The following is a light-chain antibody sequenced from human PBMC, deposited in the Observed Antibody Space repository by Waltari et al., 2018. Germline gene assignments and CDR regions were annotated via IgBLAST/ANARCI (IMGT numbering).Light chain of an antibody. V-gene: IGKV2-29*02. Sequence: DIVMTQTPLSLSVTPGQPASISCKSSQSLLHSDGKTYLSWYLQKAGQSPQLLIYEGSSRLSGVPDRFSGSGSGTDFTLKISRVEAEDVGVYYCMQGIHLRTFGQGTKVEIK. CDR3: MQGIHLRT. CDR1: QSLLHSDGKTY. CDR2: EGS. J-gene: IGKJ1*01.